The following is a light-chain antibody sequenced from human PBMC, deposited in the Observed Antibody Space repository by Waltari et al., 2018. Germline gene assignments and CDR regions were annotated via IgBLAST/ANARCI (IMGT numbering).Light chain of an antibody. CDR3: QTWDSRTVV. V-gene: IGLV3-1*01. Sequence: SYDLTQPPSVSVTPGHTASITCSRDTLGDRYVSWYQQKPGQSPLLVIYQDIKRPSGIPGRFSGSNSGNTATLTISGTQAMDEADYYCQTWDSRTVVFGGGTKLTVL. CDR1: TLGDRY. CDR2: QDI. J-gene: IGLJ2*01.